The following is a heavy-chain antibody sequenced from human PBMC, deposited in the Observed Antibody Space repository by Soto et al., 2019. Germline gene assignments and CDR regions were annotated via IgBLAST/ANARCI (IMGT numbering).Heavy chain of an antibody. D-gene: IGHD2-8*01. Sequence: RVLRLSCAASGFTFSRYAMHWVRQAPGEGLEWVAVISRDGSSKYYGDSVKGRFTVSRDNSNNTLYLSMTSLRPDDTAVFYCARSRNGAVPDSINFWGQGTLVTVSS. CDR3: ARSRNGAVPDSINF. CDR1: GFTFSRYA. J-gene: IGHJ4*02. CDR2: ISRDGSSK. V-gene: IGHV3-30-3*01.